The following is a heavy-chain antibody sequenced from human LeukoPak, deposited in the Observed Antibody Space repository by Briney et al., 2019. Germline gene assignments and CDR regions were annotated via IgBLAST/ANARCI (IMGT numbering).Heavy chain of an antibody. D-gene: IGHD1-26*01. V-gene: IGHV3-23*01. CDR2: ISGSGGST. J-gene: IGHJ4*02. Sequence: GGSRRLSCAASGFTLSSYAMSWVRQAPGKGLEWVSAISGSGGSTYYADSVKGRFTISRDNSKNTLYLQMNSLRAEDTAVYYCAKARDIVGATVFDYWGQGTLVTVSS. CDR3: AKARDIVGATVFDY. CDR1: GFTLSSYA.